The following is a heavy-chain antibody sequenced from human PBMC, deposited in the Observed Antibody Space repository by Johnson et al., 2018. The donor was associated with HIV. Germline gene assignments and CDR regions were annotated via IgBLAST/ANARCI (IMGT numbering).Heavy chain of an antibody. J-gene: IGHJ3*02. CDR3: TKDAHMVTPQRAFDI. D-gene: IGHD5-18*01. Sequence: VRLVESGGGLVQPGSSLRLSCAASGFRFDDYAMHWVRQAPGKGLEWVSGISWNSANIGSAGSVKGRFTISRDNTKNSLYLQMNSLRPEDTALYYCTKDAHMVTPQRAFDIWGQGTMVTVSS. V-gene: IGHV3-9*01. CDR1: GFRFDDYA. CDR2: ISWNSANI.